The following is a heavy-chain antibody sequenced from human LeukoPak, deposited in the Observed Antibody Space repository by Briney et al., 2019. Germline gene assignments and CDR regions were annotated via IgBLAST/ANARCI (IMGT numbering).Heavy chain of an antibody. CDR1: GFTFSSYS. D-gene: IGHD4-11*01. CDR2: IRSSSSYI. J-gene: IGHJ4*02. V-gene: IGHV3-21*01. CDR3: ARDPHSNYGY. Sequence: GGSLRLSCAASGFTFSSYSMNRVRQAPGKGLVGGSSIRSSSSYIFYADSAKGRFTISRDNAKNSLYLQMNSLRAEDTAVYYCARDPHSNYGYWGQGTLVTVSS.